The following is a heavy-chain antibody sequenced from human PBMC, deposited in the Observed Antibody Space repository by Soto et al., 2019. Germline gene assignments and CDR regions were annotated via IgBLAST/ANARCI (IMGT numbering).Heavy chain of an antibody. V-gene: IGHV3-33*01. J-gene: IGHJ6*02. CDR3: ARDRPSITGTYYYGMDV. Sequence: PGGSMRLSCAASVFTFSSYGMHWVRQAPGKGLEWVAVIWYDGSNKYYADSVKGRFTISRDNSKNTLYLQMNSLRAEDTAVYYCARDRPSITGTYYYGMDVWGQGTTVTVSS. CDR2: IWYDGSNK. CDR1: VFTFSSYG. D-gene: IGHD1-20*01.